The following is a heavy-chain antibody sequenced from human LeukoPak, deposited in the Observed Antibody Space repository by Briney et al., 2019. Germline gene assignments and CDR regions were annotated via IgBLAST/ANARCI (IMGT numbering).Heavy chain of an antibody. CDR1: GFTFSSYA. J-gene: IGHJ4*02. CDR3: ARAVDRAVAEGY. Sequence: GGSLRLSCAASGFTFSSYAMHWVRQAPGKGLEWVAVISYDGSNKYYADSVKGRFTISRDNSKNTLYLQMNSLRAEDTAVYYCARAVDRAVAEGYWGQGTLVTASS. V-gene: IGHV3-30-3*01. CDR2: ISYDGSNK. D-gene: IGHD6-19*01.